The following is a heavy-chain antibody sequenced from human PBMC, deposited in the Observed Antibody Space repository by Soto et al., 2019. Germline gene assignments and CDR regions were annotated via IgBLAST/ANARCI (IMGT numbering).Heavy chain of an antibody. CDR1: WLTISNYG. Sequence: LRVSWGASWLTISNYGGRWVRKTQGKGLEWVAVISYDGSNKYYADSVKGRFTISRDNSKNTLYLQMNSLRAEDTAVYYCAKVRDSSSSVTTYFAYWGQGTLVTVSS. D-gene: IGHD6-6*01. J-gene: IGHJ4*02. CDR2: ISYDGSNK. V-gene: IGHV3-30*18. CDR3: AKVRDSSSSVTTYFAY.